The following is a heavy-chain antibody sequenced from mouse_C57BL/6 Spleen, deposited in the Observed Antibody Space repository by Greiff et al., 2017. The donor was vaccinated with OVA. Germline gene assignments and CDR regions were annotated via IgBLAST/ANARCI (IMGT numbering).Heavy chain of an antibody. V-gene: IGHV1-50*01. D-gene: IGHD1-1*02. Sequence: QVQLQQPGAELVKPGASVKLSCKASGYTFTSYWMQWVKQRPGQGLEWIGEIDPSDSYTNYKQKFKGKATLTVDTSSSTAYMQLSSLTSEDSAVYYCARSSMVAYYFDYWGQGTTLTVSS. CDR2: IDPSDSYT. CDR1: GYTFTSYW. J-gene: IGHJ2*01. CDR3: ARSSMVAYYFDY.